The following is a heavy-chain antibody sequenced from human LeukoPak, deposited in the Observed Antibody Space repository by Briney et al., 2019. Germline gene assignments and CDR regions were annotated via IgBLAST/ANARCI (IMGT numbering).Heavy chain of an antibody. J-gene: IGHJ6*02. V-gene: IGHV3-66*01. Sequence: GGSLRLSCAASGFTVSSNYMNWVRQAPGKGLEWVSVIYSGGSTYYADSVKGRFTISRDNSKNTLYLKMNSLRAEDTAVYYCASSKRMVYAIYNYGMDVWGQGTTVTVSS. CDR2: IYSGGST. CDR1: GFTVSSNY. D-gene: IGHD2-8*01. CDR3: ASSKRMVYAIYNYGMDV.